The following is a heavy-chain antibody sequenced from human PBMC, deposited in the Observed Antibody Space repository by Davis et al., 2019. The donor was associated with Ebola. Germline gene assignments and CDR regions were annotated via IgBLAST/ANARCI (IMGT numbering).Heavy chain of an antibody. V-gene: IGHV3-48*01. CDR3: AEGGRNYDYVWGSYHRFDY. D-gene: IGHD3-16*02. CDR2: ISSSSSTI. CDR1: GFTFSSYS. Sequence: PGGSLRLSCAASGFTFSSYSMNWVRQAPGKGLEWVSYISSSSSTIYYADSVKGRFTISRDNSKNTLYLQMNSLRAEDTAVYYCAEGGRNYDYVWGSYHRFDYWGQGTLVTVSS. J-gene: IGHJ4*02.